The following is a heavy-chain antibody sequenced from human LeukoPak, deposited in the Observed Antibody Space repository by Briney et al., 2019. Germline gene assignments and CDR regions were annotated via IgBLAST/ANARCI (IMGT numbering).Heavy chain of an antibody. CDR1: GFAFSNYA. V-gene: IGHV3-23*01. CDR2: ISGSGDNT. CDR3: ARGSYYDSSGSFYFDY. J-gene: IGHJ4*02. Sequence: GGSLRLSCAASGFAFSNYAIRWVRQAPGKGLEWVSGISGSGDNTYYADSVKGRFTISRDNSKNTLYVQVNSLGTEDTAAYYCARGSYYDSSGSFYFDYWGQGTLVTVSS. D-gene: IGHD3-22*01.